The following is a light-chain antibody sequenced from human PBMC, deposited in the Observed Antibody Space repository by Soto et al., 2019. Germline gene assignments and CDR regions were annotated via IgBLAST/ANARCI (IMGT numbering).Light chain of an antibody. CDR2: AAS. J-gene: IGKJ1*01. V-gene: IGKV3-20*01. CDR1: QTIYSTF. Sequence: EIVLTQSPDTLSLSPGESATLSCRASQTIYSTFVAWYQQKPGQAPRLLIYAASSRATGIPARFSGSGSGTDYTLTISRLEPEDFALYYCQQYDNWPQTFGQGTKVDIK. CDR3: QQYDNWPQT.